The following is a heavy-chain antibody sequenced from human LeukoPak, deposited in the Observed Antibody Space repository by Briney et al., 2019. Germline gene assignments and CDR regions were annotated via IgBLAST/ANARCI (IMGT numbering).Heavy chain of an antibody. Sequence: GGSLRLSCAHSGFSFSDYAVHWVRQAPGRGLEWVSAISGSGGSTYYADSVTGRLTISRDHSKNTLYLQMTSLRAEDTAVYYCAKDHVLRYFDWEPFFDYWGQGTLVTVSS. V-gene: IGHV3-23*01. CDR2: ISGSGGST. CDR3: AKDHVLRYFDWEPFFDY. D-gene: IGHD3-9*01. CDR1: GFSFSDYA. J-gene: IGHJ4*02.